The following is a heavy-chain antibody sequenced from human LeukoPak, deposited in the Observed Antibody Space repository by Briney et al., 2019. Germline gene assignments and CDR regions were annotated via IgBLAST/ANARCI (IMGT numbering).Heavy chain of an antibody. CDR3: ASSGGGRSSNYFDY. Sequence: SETLSLTCAVYGGSLSGYYWSWIRQPPGKGLEWIGEINHSGSTNYNPSLKSRVTISVDTSKNQFSLKLSSVTAADTAVYYCASSGGGRSSNYFDYWGQGTLVTVSS. V-gene: IGHV4-34*01. J-gene: IGHJ4*02. CDR2: INHSGST. D-gene: IGHD2-15*01. CDR1: GGSLSGYY.